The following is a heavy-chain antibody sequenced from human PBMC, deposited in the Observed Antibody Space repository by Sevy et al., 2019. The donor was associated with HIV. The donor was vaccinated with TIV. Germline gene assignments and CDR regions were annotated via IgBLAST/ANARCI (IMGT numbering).Heavy chain of an antibody. CDR3: ARDRVGSHGSLTDY. J-gene: IGHJ4*02. V-gene: IGHV3-74*01. Sequence: GGSLRLSCAASGFTFSSYWMHWVRQAPGKGLVWVSRINSDGSSTSYAESVKGRVTISRDNAKNKLYLQMNSLRAEDTAVYYCARDRVGSHGSLTDYWGQGTLVTVSS. CDR1: GFTFSSYW. D-gene: IGHD3-16*01. CDR2: INSDGSST.